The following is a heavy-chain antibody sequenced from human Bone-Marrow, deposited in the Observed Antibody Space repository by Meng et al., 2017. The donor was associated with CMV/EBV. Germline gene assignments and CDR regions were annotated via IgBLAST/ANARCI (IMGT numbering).Heavy chain of an antibody. D-gene: IGHD3-3*01. CDR3: AQMLYDFWSGYQTLDYYYYGMDG. J-gene: IGHJ6*02. CDR2: IIPIFGTA. Sequence: SVKVSCKASGGTFSSYAISWVRQAPGQGLEWMGGIIPIFGTANYAQKFQGRVTITTDESTSTAYMELSSLRSEDTAVYYCAQMLYDFWSGYQTLDYYYYGMDGWGQGTTVTFSS. CDR1: GGTFSSYA. V-gene: IGHV1-69*05.